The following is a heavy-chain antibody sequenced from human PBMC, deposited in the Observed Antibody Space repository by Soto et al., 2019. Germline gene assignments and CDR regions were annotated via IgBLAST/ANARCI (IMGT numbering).Heavy chain of an antibody. V-gene: IGHV3-53*02. D-gene: IGHD6-19*01. J-gene: IGHJ6*02. Sequence: EVQLVETGGGLIQPGGSLRLSCAASGFTASSNYMSWVRQAPGKGLEWVSVIYSGGSTYYADSVKGRFTISRDNSKNTLYLQMNSLRAEDTAVYYCASISGWYLNYYYGMDVWGQGTTVTVSS. CDR2: IYSGGST. CDR1: GFTASSNY. CDR3: ASISGWYLNYYYGMDV.